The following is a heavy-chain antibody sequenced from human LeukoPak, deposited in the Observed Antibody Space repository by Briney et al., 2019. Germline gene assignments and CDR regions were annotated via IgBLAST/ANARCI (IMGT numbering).Heavy chain of an antibody. CDR1: GYTFTSYG. CDR2: ISAYNGNT. J-gene: IGHJ6*03. D-gene: IGHD7-27*01. V-gene: IGHV1-18*03. CDR3: AREVVYLGYYYMDV. Sequence: ASVKVSCKASGYTFTSYGISWVRQAPGQGLEWMGWISAYNGNTNYAQKLQGRVTMTTDTSTSTAYMELRSLRSEDMAVYYCAREVVYLGYYYMDVWGKGTTVTVSS.